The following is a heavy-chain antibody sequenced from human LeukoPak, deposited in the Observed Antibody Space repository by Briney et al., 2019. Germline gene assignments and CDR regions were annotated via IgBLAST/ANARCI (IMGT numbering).Heavy chain of an antibody. CDR3: ASATGDNDAFDI. Sequence: GGSLRLSCAPSRFTFSSYVMHWVRQAPGKGLEWVAVIWNDGSNKYFADSVKGRFTISRDSSKNTLYLQMNSLRAEDTAVYYCASATGDNDAFDIWGQGTMVTVSS. CDR1: RFTFSSYV. CDR2: IWNDGSNK. D-gene: IGHD7-27*01. J-gene: IGHJ3*02. V-gene: IGHV3-33*01.